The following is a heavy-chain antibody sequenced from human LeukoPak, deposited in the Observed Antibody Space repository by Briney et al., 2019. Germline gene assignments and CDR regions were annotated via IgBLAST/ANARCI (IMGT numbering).Heavy chain of an antibody. V-gene: IGHV4-4*02. Sequence: SGTLSLTSAVSGGSISSSNWWSWVRQPPGKGLEWVGEIYHSGSTNYNPSLKSRVTISVDKSKNQFSLKLSSVTAADTAVYYCARGSSSSVYYGMDVWGQGTTVTVSS. J-gene: IGHJ6*02. D-gene: IGHD6-6*01. CDR1: GGSISSSNW. CDR2: IYHSGST. CDR3: ARGSSSSVYYGMDV.